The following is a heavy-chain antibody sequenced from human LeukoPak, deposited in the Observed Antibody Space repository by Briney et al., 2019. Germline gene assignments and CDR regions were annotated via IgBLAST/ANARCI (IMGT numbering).Heavy chain of an antibody. J-gene: IGHJ6*02. CDR3: ARVAVHYYYGMDV. CDR2: IYSGGST. CDR1: GFTVSSNY. Sequence: GGSLRLSCAASGFTVSSNYMSWVRQAPGKGLEWVSVIYSGGSTYYADSVKGRFTISRDNSKNTPYLQMNSLRAEDTAVYYCARVAVHYYYGMDVWGQGTTVTVSS. V-gene: IGHV3-66*01.